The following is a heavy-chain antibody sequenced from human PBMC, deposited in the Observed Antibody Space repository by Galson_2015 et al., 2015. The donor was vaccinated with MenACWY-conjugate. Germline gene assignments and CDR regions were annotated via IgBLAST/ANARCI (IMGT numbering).Heavy chain of an antibody. D-gene: IGHD6-13*01. Sequence: SLRLSCAASGFTFSDYCMSWIRQAPGKGLEWVSYISSSSSYTNYADSVKGRFTISRDNAKNSLYLQMNSLRAEDTAVYYCARWIAAAGRGYYGMDVWGQGTTVTVSS. V-gene: IGHV3-11*03. CDR3: ARWIAAAGRGYYGMDV. CDR2: ISSSSSYT. CDR1: GFTFSDYC. J-gene: IGHJ6*02.